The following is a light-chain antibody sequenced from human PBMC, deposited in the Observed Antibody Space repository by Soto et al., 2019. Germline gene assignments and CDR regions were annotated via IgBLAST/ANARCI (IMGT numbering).Light chain of an antibody. CDR3: QQYNNWPPIFT. Sequence: EIVMTQSPATLSVSPGERATLSCRASQSVSSNLAWYQQKPGQAPRLLIYGASTRATGIPARFSGSGSGTEFTLTISSLQSEAFAVYYYQQYNNWPPIFTFGRGTKVDIK. CDR2: GAS. V-gene: IGKV3-15*01. J-gene: IGKJ3*01. CDR1: QSVSSN.